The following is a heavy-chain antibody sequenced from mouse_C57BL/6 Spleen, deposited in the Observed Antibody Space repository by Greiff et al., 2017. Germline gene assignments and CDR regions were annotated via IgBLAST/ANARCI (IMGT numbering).Heavy chain of an antibody. D-gene: IGHD3-2*02. CDR1: GYAFSSSW. CDR2: IYPGDGDT. Sequence: VQLQESGPELVKPGASVKISCKASGYAFSSSWMNWVKQRPGKGLEWIGRIYPGDGDTNYNGKFKGKATLTADKSSSTAYMQLSSLTSEDSAVYFCARPDSSGYYFDYWGQGTTLTVSS. CDR3: ARPDSSGYYFDY. V-gene: IGHV1-82*01. J-gene: IGHJ2*01.